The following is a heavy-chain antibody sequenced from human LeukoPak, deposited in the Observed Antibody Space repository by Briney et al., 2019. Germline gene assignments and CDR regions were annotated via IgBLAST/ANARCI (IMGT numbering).Heavy chain of an antibody. V-gene: IGHV3-30*18. CDR3: AKDIIPIRVTMIGY. Sequence: GGSLRLSCAASGFTLSSYGMHWVRHAPGKGLEWVAAISYDGSNKYYADSVKGRFTISRDNSKNTLYLQMNSLRAEDTAVYFCAKDIIPIRVTMIGYWGQGTLVTVSS. CDR1: GFTLSSYG. J-gene: IGHJ4*02. CDR2: ISYDGSNK. D-gene: IGHD3-22*01.